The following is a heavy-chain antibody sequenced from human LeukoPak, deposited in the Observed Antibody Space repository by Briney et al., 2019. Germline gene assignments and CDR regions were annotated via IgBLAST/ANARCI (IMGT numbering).Heavy chain of an antibody. J-gene: IGHJ5*02. CDR1: GYTFTSYY. CDR3: ARDLASLMFVP. CDR2: INPSGGST. Sequence: ASVKVSCKASGYTFTSYYMHWVRQAPGQGLEWTGIINPSGGSTSYAQKFQGRVTMTRDTSISTAYMELSRLRSDDTAVYYCARDLASLMFVPWGQGTLVTVSS. D-gene: IGHD3-16*01. V-gene: IGHV1-46*01.